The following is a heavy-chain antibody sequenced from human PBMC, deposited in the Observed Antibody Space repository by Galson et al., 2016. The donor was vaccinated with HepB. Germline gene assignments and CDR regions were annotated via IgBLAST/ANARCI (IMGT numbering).Heavy chain of an antibody. Sequence: CAISGDSVSSNKVVWNWIRQSPSRGLEWLGRTYLRAMWYNDYASSVRSRITINPDISKNQFPLQLNSVTPEDTAVYYCARGVTTQAGWNWFDPWGQGTLVTVSS. J-gene: IGHJ5*02. CDR3: ARGVTTQAGWNWFDP. CDR2: TYLRAMWYN. V-gene: IGHV6-1*01. D-gene: IGHD2-21*02. CDR1: GDSVSSNKVV.